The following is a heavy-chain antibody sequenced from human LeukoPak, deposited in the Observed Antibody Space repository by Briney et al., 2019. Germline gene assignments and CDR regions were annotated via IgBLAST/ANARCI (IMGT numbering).Heavy chain of an antibody. CDR2: ISWNGGSK. D-gene: IGHD6-19*01. Sequence: PGRSLRLSCAASGFTFDDYAMHWVRQPPGKGLEWVSGISWNGGSKGYADSVKGRFTISRDNAKNSLYLQMNSLRVEDTALYYCAKGGSSGWLSPNPEDYWGQGTLVIVSS. J-gene: IGHJ4*02. CDR1: GFTFDDYA. V-gene: IGHV3-9*01. CDR3: AKGGSSGWLSPNPEDY.